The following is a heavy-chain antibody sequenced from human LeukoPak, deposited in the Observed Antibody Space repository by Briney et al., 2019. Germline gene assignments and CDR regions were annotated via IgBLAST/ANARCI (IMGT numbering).Heavy chain of an antibody. Sequence: GGSLRLSCAASGFTFSSYTMNWVRQAPGKGLEWVAVISYDGSNKYYADSVKGRFTISRDNSKNTLYLQMNSLRAEDTAVYYCAKDSSSWYSLDYWGQGTLVTVSS. D-gene: IGHD6-13*01. CDR3: AKDSSSWYSLDY. J-gene: IGHJ4*02. CDR2: ISYDGSNK. CDR1: GFTFSSYT. V-gene: IGHV3-30*18.